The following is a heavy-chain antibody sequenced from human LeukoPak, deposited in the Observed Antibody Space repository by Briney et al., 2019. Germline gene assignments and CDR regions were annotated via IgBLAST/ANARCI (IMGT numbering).Heavy chain of an antibody. J-gene: IGHJ4*02. CDR1: GYIFSNYG. CDR2: INPNSGGT. Sequence: APVKVSCKASGYIFSNYGIGWVRQAPGQGLEWMGWINPNSGGTNYAQKFQGRVTMTRDTSISTAYMELSRLRSDDTAVYYCARDAWNYYDSSGYYYEETSYFDYWGQGTLVTVSS. V-gene: IGHV1-2*02. CDR3: ARDAWNYYDSSGYYYEETSYFDY. D-gene: IGHD3-22*01.